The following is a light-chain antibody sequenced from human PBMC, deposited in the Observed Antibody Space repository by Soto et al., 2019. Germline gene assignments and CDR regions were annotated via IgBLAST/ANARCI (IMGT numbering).Light chain of an antibody. CDR3: QQYGASPYT. Sequence: EIVMTQSPATLSVSPWEIATLSCRASQSVSSNLAWYQQKPGQAPRLLIYGASTRATGTPARFSGSGSGTEFTLTISSLEPEDFAVYYCQQYGASPYTFGQGTKVDIK. CDR2: GAS. J-gene: IGKJ2*01. V-gene: IGKV3-15*01. CDR1: QSVSSN.